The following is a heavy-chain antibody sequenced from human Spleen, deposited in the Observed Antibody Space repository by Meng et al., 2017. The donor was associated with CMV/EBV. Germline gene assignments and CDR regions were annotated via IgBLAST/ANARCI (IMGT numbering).Heavy chain of an antibody. CDR1: GFTFSSYG. J-gene: IGHJ4*02. Sequence: GESLRLSCAASGFTFSSYGMHWVRQAPGKGLEWVAFIRYDGSNKYYADSVKGRFTISRDNSKNTLYLQMNSLRAEDTAVYYCAKDRRRITIFGPRTPFDYWGQGTLVTVSS. V-gene: IGHV3-30*02. CDR2: IRYDGSNK. CDR3: AKDRRRITIFGPRTPFDY. D-gene: IGHD3-3*01.